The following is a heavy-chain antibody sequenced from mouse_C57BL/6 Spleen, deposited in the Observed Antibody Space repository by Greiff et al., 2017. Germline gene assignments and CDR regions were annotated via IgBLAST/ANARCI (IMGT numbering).Heavy chain of an antibody. CDR3: ARSRVY. Sequence: QVQLKESGAELVRPGTSVKVSCKASGYAFTNYLIEWVKQRPGQGLEWIGVINPGSGGTNYNEKFKGKATLTADKSSSTAYMQLSSLTSEDSAVYFCARSRVYWGQGTTLPLSS. J-gene: IGHJ2*01. V-gene: IGHV1-54*01. CDR2: INPGSGGT. CDR1: GYAFTNYL.